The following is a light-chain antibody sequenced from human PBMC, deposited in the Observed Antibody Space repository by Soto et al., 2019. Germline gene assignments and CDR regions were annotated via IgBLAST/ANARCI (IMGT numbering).Light chain of an antibody. CDR1: SSDVGGYNY. V-gene: IGLV2-14*01. J-gene: IGLJ2*01. CDR2: DVS. Sequence: QSVLTQPASVSESPGQSITISCTGTSSDVGGYNYVSWYQQHPGKAPKLMIYDVSNRPSGVSSRFSGSKSGNTASLSISGLQPEDEADYYCSSYTISSTVVFGGGTKLTVL. CDR3: SSYTISSTVV.